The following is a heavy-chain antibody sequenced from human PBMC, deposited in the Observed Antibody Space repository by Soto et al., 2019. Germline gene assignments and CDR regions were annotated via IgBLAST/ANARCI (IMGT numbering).Heavy chain of an antibody. CDR1: GGSISSSNW. CDR3: ARFSAVPPYYFDY. CDR2: IYHSGST. V-gene: IGHV4-4*02. Sequence: SETLSLTCAVSGGSISSSNWWSWVRQPPGKGLEWIGEIYHSGSTNYNPSLKSRVTISVDKSKNQFSLKLSSVTAADTAVYYCARFSAVPPYYFDYWGQGPLVTVSS. J-gene: IGHJ4*02.